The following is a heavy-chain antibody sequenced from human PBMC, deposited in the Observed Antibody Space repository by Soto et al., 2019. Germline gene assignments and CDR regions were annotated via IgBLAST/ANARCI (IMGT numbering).Heavy chain of an antibody. CDR2: IYYSGST. CDR3: ARIVKQSIAAAGTLYYYYGMDV. J-gene: IGHJ6*02. D-gene: IGHD6-13*01. Sequence: KPSETLSLTCTVSGGSISSGGYYWSWIRQHPGKGLEWIGYIYYSGSTYYNPSLKSRVTISVDTSKNQFSLKLSSVTAADTAVYYCARIVKQSIAAAGTLYYYYGMDVWGQGTTVTVSS. V-gene: IGHV4-31*03. CDR1: GGSISSGGYY.